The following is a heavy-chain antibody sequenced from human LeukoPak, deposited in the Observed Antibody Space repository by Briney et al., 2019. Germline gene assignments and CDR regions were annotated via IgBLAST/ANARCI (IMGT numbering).Heavy chain of an antibody. Sequence: TGGSLRLSCAASGFSFSSYGMTWVRQAPGKGLDWVATMSPRGDFTFYANSVKGRFTVSRDNSRNTLFLQMNALRAEDTAVYYCSAQPEALAGAMHYWGQGALVTVSS. J-gene: IGHJ4*02. V-gene: IGHV3-23*01. CDR2: MSPRGDFT. CDR1: GFSFSSYG. D-gene: IGHD6-19*01. CDR3: SAQPEALAGAMHY.